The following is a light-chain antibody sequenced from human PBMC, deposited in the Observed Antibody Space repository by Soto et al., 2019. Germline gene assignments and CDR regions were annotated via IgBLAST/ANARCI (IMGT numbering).Light chain of an antibody. J-gene: IGLJ1*01. Sequence: QAVVTQPASVSGSPGQSITISCTGTSSDVGGYNYVSWYQQHPGKAPKLMIYDVSNRPSGVSNRFAGSKAGNTASLTISGLQAEDEADYYCSSYTSSSFEVFGTGTKLTVL. CDR3: SSYTSSSFEV. CDR2: DVS. V-gene: IGLV2-14*01. CDR1: SSDVGGYNY.